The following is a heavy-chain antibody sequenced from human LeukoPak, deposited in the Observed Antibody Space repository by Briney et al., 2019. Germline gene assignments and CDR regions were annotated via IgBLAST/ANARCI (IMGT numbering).Heavy chain of an antibody. J-gene: IGHJ4*02. D-gene: IGHD3-22*01. V-gene: IGHV3-23*01. CDR2: ISPGGGPT. CDR1: GFPFSSHG. CDR3: AKEQGNYYDSSGYYFDY. Sequence: AGGTLRLSCAGSGFPFSSHGMNWVRQAPGKGLEWVSGISPGGGPTYYADSVRGRFTISRDNSKNTLYLQMNSLRAEDTAVYYCAKEQGNYYDSSGYYFDYWGQGTLVTVSS.